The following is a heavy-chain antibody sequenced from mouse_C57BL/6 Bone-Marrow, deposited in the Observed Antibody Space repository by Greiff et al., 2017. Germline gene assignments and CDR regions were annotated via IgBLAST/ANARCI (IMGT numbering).Heavy chain of an antibody. V-gene: IGHV1-4*01. CDR1: GYTFTSYT. CDR3: ARLGRWLLRGACDY. CDR2: INPSSGYT. J-gene: IGHJ2*01. Sequence: VQLQQSGAELARPGASVKMSCKASGYTFTSYTMHWVKQRPGQGLEWIGYINPSSGYTKYNQKFKDKATLTADTSSNTAYMQLSSLTTEDSAIYYCARLGRWLLRGACDYWGQGTTLTVSS. D-gene: IGHD2-3*01.